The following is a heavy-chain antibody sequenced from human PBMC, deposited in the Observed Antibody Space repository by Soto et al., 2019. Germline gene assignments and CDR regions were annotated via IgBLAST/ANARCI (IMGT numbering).Heavy chain of an antibody. CDR3: ARVGLSYDFWSGQNFNWFDP. CDR1: GGSISSGDYY. Sequence: SETLSLTCTVSGGSISSGDYYWSWIRQPPGKGLEWIGYIYYSGSTYYNPSLKSRVTISVDTSKNQFSLKLSSVTAADTAVYYCARVGLSYDFWSGQNFNWFDPWGQGTLVTVSS. CDR2: IYYSGST. J-gene: IGHJ5*02. V-gene: IGHV4-30-4*01. D-gene: IGHD3-3*01.